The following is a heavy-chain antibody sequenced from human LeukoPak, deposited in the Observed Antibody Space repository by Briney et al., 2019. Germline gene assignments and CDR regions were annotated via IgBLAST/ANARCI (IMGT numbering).Heavy chain of an antibody. CDR3: GSSAWHALVDY. J-gene: IGHJ4*02. CDR1: GFTFTTYT. V-gene: IGHV3-23*01. CDR2: ISAGAVTT. D-gene: IGHD6-25*01. Sequence: GGSLRLSCAASGFTFTTYTMTWVRQAPGKGLEWVSAISAGAVTTCYADSVKGRFAISRDNSKNTLYLQMNSLRAEDTAVYYCGSSAWHALVDYWGQGTLVSVSS.